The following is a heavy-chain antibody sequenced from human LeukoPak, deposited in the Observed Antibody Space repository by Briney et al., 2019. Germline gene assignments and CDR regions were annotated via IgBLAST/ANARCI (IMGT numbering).Heavy chain of an antibody. CDR1: GGTFSSYA. Sequence: ASVKVSCKASGGTFSSYAISWVRQAPGQGLEWMGRIIPIRGIANYAQKFQGRVTSTASKSTSSAYMELSSLRSEDTAVYYCARELPGIAGAGTLALDYWGQGTLVTVSS. J-gene: IGHJ4*02. CDR3: ARELPGIAGAGTLALDY. D-gene: IGHD6-19*01. CDR2: IIPIRGIA. V-gene: IGHV1-69*04.